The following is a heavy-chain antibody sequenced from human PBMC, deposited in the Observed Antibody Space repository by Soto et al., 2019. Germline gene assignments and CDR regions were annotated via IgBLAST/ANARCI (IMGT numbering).Heavy chain of an antibody. J-gene: IGHJ5*02. V-gene: IGHV3-7*04. CDR1: GFTFSNYW. CDR2: IKQDGSEK. Sequence: EVQLVESGGGLVQPGGSLRLSCVASGFTFSNYWMHWVRQTPDKGLEWVANIKQDGSEKYYVDSVNGRFTISRDNAKNSLFLQMNNLRAEDTAVYYCARGGTIMEWLTDHWAQGTLATVSS. D-gene: IGHD3-3*01. CDR3: ARGGTIMEWLTDH.